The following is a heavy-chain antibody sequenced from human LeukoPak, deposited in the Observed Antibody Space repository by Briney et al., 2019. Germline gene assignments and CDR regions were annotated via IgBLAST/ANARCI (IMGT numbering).Heavy chain of an antibody. CDR1: GFTFDDYA. D-gene: IGHD5-18*01. Sequence: PGRSLRLSCAASGFTFDDYAMHWVRQAPGKGLEWVSGISWNSGSIGYADSVKGRFTISRDNAKNSLYLQMNSLRAEDMALYYCAGAYSYGHRAIDYWGQGTLVTVSS. CDR2: ISWNSGSI. J-gene: IGHJ4*02. CDR3: AGAYSYGHRAIDY. V-gene: IGHV3-9*03.